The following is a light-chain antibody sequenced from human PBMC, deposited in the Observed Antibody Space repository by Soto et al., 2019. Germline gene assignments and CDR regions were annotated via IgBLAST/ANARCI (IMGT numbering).Light chain of an antibody. CDR2: GSS. Sequence: EIVLTQSPDTLSLSPGERATLSCRASQSVAGLFLAWYQQKPGQAPRLLIDGSSNRATGIPARFSGSRSGTDFTLTISSLEPEDFAVYYCQHYGPSPGFTFGPGTKVDI. CDR1: QSVAGLF. J-gene: IGKJ3*01. CDR3: QHYGPSPGFT. V-gene: IGKV3-20*01.